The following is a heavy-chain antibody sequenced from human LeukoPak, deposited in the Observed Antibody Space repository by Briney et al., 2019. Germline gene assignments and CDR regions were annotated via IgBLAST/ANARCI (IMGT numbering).Heavy chain of an antibody. D-gene: IGHD1-26*01. Sequence: ASVKVSCKTSGYTFTGYFMHWVRQAPGQGLEWLGWIDPDSGVTKYAQKFQGRVTMTRDTSISTAYMELSRLRSDDTAVYYCASRELGYWGQGTLVTVSS. V-gene: IGHV1-2*02. CDR1: GYTFTGYF. J-gene: IGHJ4*02. CDR3: ASRELGY. CDR2: IDPDSGVT.